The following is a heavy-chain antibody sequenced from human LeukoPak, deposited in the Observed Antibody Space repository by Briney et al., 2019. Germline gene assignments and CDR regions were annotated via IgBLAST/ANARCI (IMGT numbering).Heavy chain of an antibody. V-gene: IGHV4-4*07. J-gene: IGHJ3*02. CDR3: ARSTRQGAFDI. CDR1: GGSISSYY. CDR2: IHTSGST. Sequence: SDTLSLTCTVSGGSISSYYWSWIREPAGKGLEWIGRIHTSGSTNYNPSLKSRVTMSADTAKSQFSLKLSSVTAADTAAYYCARSTRQGAFDIWGQGTMVTVSS.